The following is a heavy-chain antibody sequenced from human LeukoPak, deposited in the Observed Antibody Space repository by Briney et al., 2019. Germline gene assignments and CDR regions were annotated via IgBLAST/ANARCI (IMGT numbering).Heavy chain of an antibody. D-gene: IGHD3-22*01. J-gene: IGHJ4*02. CDR2: ISAYNGNT. Sequence: ASVNVSCKASDYTFTNYGISWLRQAHGQGLEWMGWISAYNGNTNKSQKLQGRVTMTTDTSTRTAYMELRSLRSDDTAVYYCARDYYDISGYYYVFAYWGQGTLVTVSS. V-gene: IGHV1-18*01. CDR1: DYTFTNYG. CDR3: ARDYYDISGYYYVFAY.